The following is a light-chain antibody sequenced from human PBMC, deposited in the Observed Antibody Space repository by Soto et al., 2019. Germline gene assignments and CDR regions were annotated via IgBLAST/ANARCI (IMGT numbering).Light chain of an antibody. Sequence: EIVMTQSPATLSVSPGERATLSCRASQSVSSNLAGYQQKPGQAPRLLIYGASTRATGIPARFSGSGSGTEFTLTISSLQSEDFAAYSCQQYNNWPYTFGQGTKLEIK. CDR3: QQYNNWPYT. V-gene: IGKV3-15*01. CDR2: GAS. J-gene: IGKJ2*01. CDR1: QSVSSN.